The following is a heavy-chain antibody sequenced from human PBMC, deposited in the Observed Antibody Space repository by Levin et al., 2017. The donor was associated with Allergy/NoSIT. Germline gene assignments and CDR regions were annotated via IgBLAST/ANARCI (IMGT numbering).Heavy chain of an antibody. CDR3: ARDQGRYFDWLPFDY. CDR1: GGTFSSYA. V-gene: IGHV1-69*04. CDR2: IIPILGIA. J-gene: IGHJ4*02. D-gene: IGHD3-9*01. Sequence: KISCKASGGTFSSYAISWVRQAPGQGLEWMGRIIPILGIANYAQKFQGRVTITADKSTSTAYMELSSLRSEDTAVYYCARDQGRYFDWLPFDYWGQGTLVTVSS.